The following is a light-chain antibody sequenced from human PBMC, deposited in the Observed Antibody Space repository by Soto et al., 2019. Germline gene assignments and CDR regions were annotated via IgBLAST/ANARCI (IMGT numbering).Light chain of an antibody. Sequence: QSALTQPASVSGSPGQSITISCTGTSSDIGTYNLVSWYQHYPGKAPKLMIYEDIKRPSGVSHRFSGSKSGNTASLTISGLQAEDEADYYCGSYTRSRTYVFGTGTKLTVL. CDR1: SSDIGTYNL. V-gene: IGLV2-14*02. CDR3: GSYTRSRTYV. CDR2: EDI. J-gene: IGLJ1*01.